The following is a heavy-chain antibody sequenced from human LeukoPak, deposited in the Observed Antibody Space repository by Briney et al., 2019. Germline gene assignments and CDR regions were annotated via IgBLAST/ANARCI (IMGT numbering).Heavy chain of an antibody. D-gene: IGHD2-2*01. CDR1: RFTFSNFA. V-gene: IGHV3-23*01. Sequence: GGSLRPSCAASRFTFSNFAMSWVRQAPGKGLEWGSAISGSGGSTYYADSVKGRFTISRDNSKNALFLQMNSLRAEDTAVYYCAKSGPYCSSTSCNYFDYWGQGTLVTVSS. CDR3: AKSGPYCSSTSCNYFDY. CDR2: ISGSGGST. J-gene: IGHJ4*02.